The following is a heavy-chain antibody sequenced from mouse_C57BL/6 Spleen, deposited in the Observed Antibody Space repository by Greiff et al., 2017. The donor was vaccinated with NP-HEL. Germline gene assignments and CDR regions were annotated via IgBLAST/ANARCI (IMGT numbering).Heavy chain of an antibody. CDR2: IDPSDSYT. J-gene: IGHJ1*03. V-gene: IGHV1-69*01. Sequence: QVQLKQPGAELVMPGASVKLSCKASGYTFTSYWMHWVKQRPGQGLEWIGEIDPSDSYTNYNQKFKGKSTLTVDKSSSTAYMQLSSLTSEDSAVYYCARTYEGFDVWGTGTTVTVSS. CDR1: GYTFTSYW. CDR3: ARTYEGFDV. D-gene: IGHD2-3*01.